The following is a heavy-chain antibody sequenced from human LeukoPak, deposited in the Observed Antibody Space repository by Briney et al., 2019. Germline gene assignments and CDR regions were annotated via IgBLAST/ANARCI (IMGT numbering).Heavy chain of an antibody. CDR1: GGSFSGYY. D-gene: IGHD6-6*01. V-gene: IGHV4-34*01. CDR3: ARASRAARLHY. J-gene: IGHJ4*02. CDR2: INHSGST. Sequence: PSETLSLTCAVYGGSFSGYYWSWIRQRPGKGLEWIGEINHSGSTNYNPSLKSRVTISVDTSKNQFSLKLSSVTAADTAVYYCARASRAARLHYWGQGTLVTVSS.